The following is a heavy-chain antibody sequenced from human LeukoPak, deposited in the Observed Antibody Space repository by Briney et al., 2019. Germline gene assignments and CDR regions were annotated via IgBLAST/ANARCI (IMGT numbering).Heavy chain of an antibody. CDR1: GFTVSSYA. CDR2: MSYDGSNK. J-gene: IGHJ4*02. CDR3: ARGYSNSWYFFDY. D-gene: IGHD6-13*01. V-gene: IGHV3-30*04. Sequence: GGSLRLSCAAPGFTVSSYAMHWVRQAPGKGLEGVPLMSYDGSNKYYADSVKGRLTISRDNSKNTLYLQMNSLRAEDTAVYCCARGYSNSWYFFDYWGQGTLVTVSS.